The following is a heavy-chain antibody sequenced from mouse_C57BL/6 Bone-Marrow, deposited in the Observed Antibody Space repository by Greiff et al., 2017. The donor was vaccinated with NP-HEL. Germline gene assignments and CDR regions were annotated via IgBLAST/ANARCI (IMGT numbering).Heavy chain of an antibody. CDR2: IDPEGGET. CDR3: ARGTGGFAY. J-gene: IGHJ3*01. D-gene: IGHD3-3*01. V-gene: IGHV14-2*01. CDR1: GFNIKDYY. Sequence: EVKLQESGAELVKPGASVKLSCTASGFNIKDYYMHWVKQRTEQGLEWIGRIDPEGGETKYAPKFQGKATITADTSSNTAYLQLSSLTSEDTAVYYCARGTGGFAYWGQGTLVTVSA.